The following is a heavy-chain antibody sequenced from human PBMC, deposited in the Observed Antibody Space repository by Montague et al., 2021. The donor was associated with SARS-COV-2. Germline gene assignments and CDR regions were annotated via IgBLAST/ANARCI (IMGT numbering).Heavy chain of an antibody. Sequence: TLSLTCTVSGGSISSGSYYWSWIRQPVRKGLEWIGRIYTSGSTNYNPSLKSRVTISVDTSKNQFSLKLSSVTAADTAVYYCARETFSGYSYGRGSYYYYYGMDVWGQGTTVTVSS. CDR2: IYTSGST. D-gene: IGHD5-18*01. CDR3: ARETFSGYSYGRGSYYYYYGMDV. V-gene: IGHV4-61*02. CDR1: GGSISSGSYY. J-gene: IGHJ6*02.